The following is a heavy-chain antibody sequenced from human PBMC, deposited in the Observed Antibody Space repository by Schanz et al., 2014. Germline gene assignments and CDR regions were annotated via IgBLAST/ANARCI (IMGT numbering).Heavy chain of an antibody. D-gene: IGHD1-20*01. CDR1: GFTFSAYW. Sequence: EVQLVEYGGGLVQPGESLRLSCAASGFTFSAYWMAWVRQAPGKGLEWVAAINQAASVQYYVDSVKGRFTISRDDAKNSHYXXXXXXXXXXXXVFYCVKIGYNPSSLPSWGQGILVTVSS. CDR2: INQAASVQ. J-gene: IGHJ5*02. V-gene: IGHV3-7*01. CDR3: VKIGYNPSSLPS.